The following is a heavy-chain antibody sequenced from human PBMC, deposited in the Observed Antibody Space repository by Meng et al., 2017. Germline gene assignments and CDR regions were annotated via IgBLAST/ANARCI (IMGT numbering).Heavy chain of an antibody. CDR2: TRNKANSYTT. CDR3: ARVWNTGSFYGLYN. CDR1: GLTFSNYW. V-gene: IGHV3-72*01. J-gene: IGHJ4*02. Sequence: GGPLRLSCVASGLTFSNYWMTWVRQAPGKGLEWVGRTRNKANSYTTEYAASVKGRFTISRDDSRNSLYLQMNSLRTEDTAVYYCARVWNTGSFYGLYNWGQGTLVTVSS. D-gene: IGHD1-26*01.